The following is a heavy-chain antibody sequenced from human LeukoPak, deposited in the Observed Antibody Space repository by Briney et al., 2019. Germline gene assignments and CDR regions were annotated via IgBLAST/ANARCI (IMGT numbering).Heavy chain of an antibody. J-gene: IGHJ3*02. D-gene: IGHD6-13*01. V-gene: IGHV1-2*02. CDR1: GYTFTGYY. CDR2: INPNSGGT. Sequence: GASVKVSCKASGYTFTGYYMHWVRQAPGQGLEWMGWINPNSGGTNYAQKFQGRVTMTRDTSISTAYMELSRLRSDDTAVYYCARAAAGTRGGAFDIWGQGTMVTVSS. CDR3: ARAAAGTRGGAFDI.